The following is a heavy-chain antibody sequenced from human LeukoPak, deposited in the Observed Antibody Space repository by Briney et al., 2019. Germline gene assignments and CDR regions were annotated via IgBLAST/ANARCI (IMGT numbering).Heavy chain of an antibody. CDR1: GFTFSSYT. J-gene: IGHJ4*02. CDR2: MSSSSSYI. V-gene: IGHV3-21*01. CDR3: AREDTYYIMLTGYNLYYFDY. D-gene: IGHD3-9*01. Sequence: KPGGSLRLSCAASGFTFSSYTMNWVRQAPGKGLEWVSSMSSSSSYIYYADSVKGRFTISRDNAKNSLYLQMNSLRAEDTAVYYCAREDTYYIMLTGYNLYYFDYWGQGTLVTVSS.